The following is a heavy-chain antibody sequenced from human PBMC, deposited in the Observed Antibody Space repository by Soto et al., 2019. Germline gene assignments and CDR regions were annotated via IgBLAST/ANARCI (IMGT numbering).Heavy chain of an antibody. J-gene: IGHJ4*02. CDR3: AHSRGDGDYFPY. V-gene: IGHV2-5*02. D-gene: IGHD3-16*01. Sequence: QITLKESGPTLVKPTQTLTLTCTFSGFSLSTTGKSVAWVRQPPGKALEWLSVIYWDDDKRYSPSLNTRLTIAKDTSKNQVVLKLPNMDPSDKGTYYCAHSRGDGDYFPYWGQGTLVSVSS. CDR2: IYWDDDK. CDR1: GFSLSTTGKS.